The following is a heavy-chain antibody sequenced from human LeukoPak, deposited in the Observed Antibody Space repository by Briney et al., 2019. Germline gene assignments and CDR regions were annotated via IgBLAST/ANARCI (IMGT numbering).Heavy chain of an antibody. CDR1: GFSFSSYS. CDR3: ARDLPAAVD. CDR2: ISRSSSDI. Sequence: PGGSLRLSCAASGFSFSSYSMSWVRQAPGKGLEWVSFISRSSSDIYHADSVKGRFTISRGNAKNSLYLQMNSLRAEDTAVYYCARDLPAAVDWGQGTLVTVSS. D-gene: IGHD2-2*01. J-gene: IGHJ4*02. V-gene: IGHV3-21*01.